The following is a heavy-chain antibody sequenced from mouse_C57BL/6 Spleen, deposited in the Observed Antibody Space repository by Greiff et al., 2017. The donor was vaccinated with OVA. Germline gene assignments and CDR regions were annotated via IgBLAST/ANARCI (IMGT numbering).Heavy chain of an antibody. CDR1: GYTFTDYY. CDR3: AREDYYGSSLYAMDY. D-gene: IGHD1-1*01. CDR2: IYPGSGNT. Sequence: VKLQESGAELVRPGASVKLSCKASGYTFTDYYINWVKQRPGQGLEWIARIYPGSGNTYYNEKFKGKATLTAEKSSSTAYMQLSSLTSEDSAVYFCAREDYYGSSLYAMDYWGQGTSVTVSS. J-gene: IGHJ4*01. V-gene: IGHV1-76*01.